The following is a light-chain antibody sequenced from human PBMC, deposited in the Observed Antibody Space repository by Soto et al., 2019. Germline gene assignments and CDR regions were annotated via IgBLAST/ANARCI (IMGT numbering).Light chain of an antibody. J-gene: IGKJ1*01. CDR3: QQYTSYST. Sequence: DIQMTQSPSTLSASVGDRVTITCRASQSINSWLAWYQQKPGRAPKLLIYKASSLESGVPSRFSGSGSGTAFTLPISSLQPDDFATYYCQQYTSYSTFGQGTKVEIK. CDR1: QSINSW. V-gene: IGKV1-5*03. CDR2: KAS.